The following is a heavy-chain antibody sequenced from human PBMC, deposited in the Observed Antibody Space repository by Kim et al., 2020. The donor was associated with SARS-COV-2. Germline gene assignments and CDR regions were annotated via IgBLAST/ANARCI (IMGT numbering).Heavy chain of an antibody. Sequence: TYYHPSLRGRVDISVDRSNNHFSLKLTSVTAADTAIYYCARLVFAITAVDFWGQGSLVTVSS. J-gene: IGHJ4*02. CDR2: T. CDR3: ARLVFAITAVDF. V-gene: IGHV4-30-2*01. D-gene: IGHD2-21*01.